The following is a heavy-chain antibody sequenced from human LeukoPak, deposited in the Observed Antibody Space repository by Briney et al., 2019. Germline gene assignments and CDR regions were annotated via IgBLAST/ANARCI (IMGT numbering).Heavy chain of an antibody. CDR1: GFTFSDYY. CDR3: ARSSPYCTNGLCYREFNY. CDR2: ISSSGSTI. J-gene: IGHJ4*02. Sequence: GGSLRLSCAASGFTFSDYYMSWIRQAPGKGLEWVSYISSSGSTIYYADSVKGRFTVSRDNAKNSLYLQMNSLRAEDTAVYYCARSSPYCTNGLCYREFNYWGQGTLVTVSS. V-gene: IGHV3-11*01. D-gene: IGHD2-8*01.